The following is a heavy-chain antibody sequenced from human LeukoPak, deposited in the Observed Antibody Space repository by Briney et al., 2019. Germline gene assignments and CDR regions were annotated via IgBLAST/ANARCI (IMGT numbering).Heavy chain of an antibody. CDR3: ARSSGPPSDYFDY. CDR2: ISYDGSNK. V-gene: IGHV3-30*03. J-gene: IGHJ4*02. D-gene: IGHD3-22*01. CDR1: GFTFSSYG. Sequence: PGGSLRLSCAASGFTFSSYGMHWVRQAPGKGLEWVAVISYDGSNKYYADSVKGRFTISRDNSKNTLYLQMNSLRAEDTAVYYCARSSGPPSDYFDYWGQGTLVTVSS.